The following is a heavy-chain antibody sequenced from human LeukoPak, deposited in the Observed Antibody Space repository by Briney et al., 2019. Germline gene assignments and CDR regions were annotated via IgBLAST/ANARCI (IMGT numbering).Heavy chain of an antibody. CDR3: ARERVAPVLEIPYYFDF. CDR1: GFSFSDFW. J-gene: IGHJ4*02. D-gene: IGHD5-24*01. V-gene: IGHV3-7*01. CDR2: IDQAGHEQ. Sequence: PGGSLRLSCAASGFSFSDFWMGWVRQTPGKGLEWVAHIDQAGHEQYYLASVKGRFTISRDNTKNSLYLQMNSLRGKDTAVYYCARERVAPVLEIPYYFDFWGQGALVTVSS.